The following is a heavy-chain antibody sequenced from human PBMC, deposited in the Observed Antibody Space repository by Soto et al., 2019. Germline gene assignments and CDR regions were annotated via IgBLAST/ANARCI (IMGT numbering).Heavy chain of an antibody. J-gene: IGHJ4*02. V-gene: IGHV4-31*03. D-gene: IGHD5-12*01. CDR2: IYYSGST. CDR1: GGSISSGFYY. CDR3: ARSDGYNFDY. Sequence: QVQLQESGPGLVQPSQTLSLTRTVSGGSISSGFYYWSWIRQHPGEGLEWIGYIYYSGSTYYSPSLKSRVTISVDTSKDQFSLNLSSVTAADTAVYYCARSDGYNFDYWGQGTLVTVSS.